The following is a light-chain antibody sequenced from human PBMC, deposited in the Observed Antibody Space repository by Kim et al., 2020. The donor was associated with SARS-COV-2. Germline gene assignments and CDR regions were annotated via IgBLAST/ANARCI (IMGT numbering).Light chain of an antibody. Sequence: SYELTQPLSVSVALGQTARITCGGNNIGSKNVHWYQQKPGQAPVLVIYRASNRPSGIPERFSGSNSGNTATLTISRAQAGDEADYYCQVWDSSTVVFGGGTQLTVL. CDR1: NIGSKN. CDR3: QVWDSSTVV. CDR2: RAS. V-gene: IGLV3-9*01. J-gene: IGLJ2*01.